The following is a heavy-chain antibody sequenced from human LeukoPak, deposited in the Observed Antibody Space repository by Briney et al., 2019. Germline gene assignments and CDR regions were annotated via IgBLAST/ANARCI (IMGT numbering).Heavy chain of an antibody. CDR3: ARDPNGEYYDFWSGSPGGWFDP. V-gene: IGHV1-2*06. J-gene: IGHJ5*02. Sequence: GASVKVSCKASGYTFTGYYMHWVRQAPGQGLEWMGRINPNSGGTNYAQKFQGRVTMTRDTSISTAYMELSRLRSDDTAVYYCARDPNGEYYDFWSGSPGGWFDPWGQGTLVTDSS. CDR1: GYTFTGYY. D-gene: IGHD3-3*01. CDR2: INPNSGGT.